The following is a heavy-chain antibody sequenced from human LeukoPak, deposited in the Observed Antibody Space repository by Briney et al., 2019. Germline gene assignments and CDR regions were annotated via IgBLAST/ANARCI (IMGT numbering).Heavy chain of an antibody. J-gene: IGHJ3*02. V-gene: IGHV4-39*01. Sequence: SETLSLTCTVSGGYISSSSYYWGWIRQPPGKGLEWIGSIYYSGSTYYNPSLKSRVTISVDTSKNQFSLKLSSVAAADTAVYYCARRRYYDSSGSPGWAFDIWGQGTMVTVSS. CDR3: ARRRYYDSSGSPGWAFDI. D-gene: IGHD3-22*01. CDR2: IYYSGST. CDR1: GGYISSSSYY.